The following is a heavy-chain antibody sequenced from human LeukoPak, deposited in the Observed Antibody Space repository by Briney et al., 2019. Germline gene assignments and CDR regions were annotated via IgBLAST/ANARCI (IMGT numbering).Heavy chain of an antibody. D-gene: IGHD2-15*01. CDR2: INPNSGGT. Sequence: ASVKVSCKASGYTFTRYYMHWLRQAPGQGLEWMGWINPNSGGTNYAQKFQGRVTMTRDTSISTAYMELSRLRSDDTAVYDCAIGDIVVVVAATPGWFDHWGQGTLVTVSS. CDR1: GYTFTRYY. CDR3: AIGDIVVVVAATPGWFDH. V-gene: IGHV1-2*02. J-gene: IGHJ5*02.